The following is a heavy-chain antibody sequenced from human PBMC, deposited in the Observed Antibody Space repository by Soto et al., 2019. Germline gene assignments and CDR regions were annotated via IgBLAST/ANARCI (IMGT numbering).Heavy chain of an antibody. Sequence: QVQLQESGPRLVKPSGTLSLTCAVSGGSIISSNWWSWVRQPPGKGLEWIGGIYHSGSSNYNPSLETRGIISIDKSNKQFSMQPRSATSGDTAVYYCARGRWVAAWDHDGFYIRGQGTIVTVCS. V-gene: IGHV4-4*02. D-gene: IGHD6-6*01. CDR1: GGSIISSNW. J-gene: IGHJ3*02. CDR3: ARGRWVAAWDHDGFYI. CDR2: IYHSGSS.